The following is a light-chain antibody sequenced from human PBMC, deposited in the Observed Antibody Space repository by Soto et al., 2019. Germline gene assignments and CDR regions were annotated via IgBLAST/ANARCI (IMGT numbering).Light chain of an antibody. Sequence: SALTQPASVSGSPGQSITLSCTGTSSDIGGYDYVSWYQRHPGKAPKLIIYDVNNRPSGVSNRFSGSKSGNTASLTISGLQAEDEADYYCTSYASGSAHVVFVGGTKLTVL. CDR1: SSDIGGYDY. CDR2: DVN. CDR3: TSYASGSAHVV. V-gene: IGLV2-14*01. J-gene: IGLJ2*01.